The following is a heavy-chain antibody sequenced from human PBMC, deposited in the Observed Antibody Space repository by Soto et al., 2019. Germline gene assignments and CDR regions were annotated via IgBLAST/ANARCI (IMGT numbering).Heavy chain of an antibody. J-gene: IGHJ4*02. D-gene: IGHD6-13*01. CDR3: AREGSSSGMSWREFDY. V-gene: IGHV1-69*08. Sequence: QVQLVQSGAEVKKPGSSVKVSCKASGGTFSSYTISWVRQAPGQGLEWMGRIIPILGIANYAQKFQGRVTITXVKXTXTAYMELSSLRSEDTAVYYCAREGSSSGMSWREFDYWGQGTLVTVSS. CDR2: IIPILGIA. CDR1: GGTFSSYT.